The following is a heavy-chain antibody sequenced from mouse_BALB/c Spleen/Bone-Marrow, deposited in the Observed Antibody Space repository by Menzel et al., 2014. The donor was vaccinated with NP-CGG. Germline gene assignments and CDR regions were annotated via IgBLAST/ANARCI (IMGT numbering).Heavy chain of an antibody. V-gene: IGHV5-6*01. D-gene: IGHD2-4*01. CDR2: ISSGGSYT. CDR3: ARQTYYDYDGYFDY. CDR1: GFTFSNYG. Sequence: EVMLAESGGDLVKSGGSLKLSCAASGFTFSNYGMAWVRQTPDKRLEWVATISSGGSYTYYPDSVKGRFTISRDNAKNTLYLQMSSLKSEDTAMYYCARQTYYDYDGYFDYWGQGTTLTVSS. J-gene: IGHJ2*01.